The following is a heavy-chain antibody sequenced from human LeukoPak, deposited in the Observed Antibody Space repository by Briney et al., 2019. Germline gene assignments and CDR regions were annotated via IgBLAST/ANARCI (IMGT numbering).Heavy chain of an antibody. J-gene: IGHJ4*02. CDR2: IRYDGSNE. CDR1: GFSFSGYG. D-gene: IGHD2-21*01. V-gene: IGHV3-30*02. Sequence: GGSLRLSCAASGFSFSGYGMHWVRQAPGKGLEWVAFIRYDGSNEYYADSVKGRFTISRDKSKNTLSLQMNGLRVEDTAVYYCAKDYLIVVVGGFDYWGQGTLVTVSS. CDR3: AKDYLIVVVGGFDY.